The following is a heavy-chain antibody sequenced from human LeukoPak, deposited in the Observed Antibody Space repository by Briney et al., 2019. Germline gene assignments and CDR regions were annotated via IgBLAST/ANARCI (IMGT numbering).Heavy chain of an antibody. CDR1: GFTFTTNA. V-gene: IGHV3-23*01. J-gene: IGHJ4*02. CDR2: ISCRTGAT. Sequence: PGGSLRLSCAASGFTFTTNAMSWVRQAPGKGLEWVSAISCRTGATYYADSEKGRFTISRDNSKSTLYLQMDSLRAEDTAVYYCAKCGNSGCHLIDYWGQGTQVTVSS. D-gene: IGHD5-12*01. CDR3: AKCGNSGCHLIDY.